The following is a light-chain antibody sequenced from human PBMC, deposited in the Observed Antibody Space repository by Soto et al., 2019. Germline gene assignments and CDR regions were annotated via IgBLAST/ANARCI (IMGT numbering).Light chain of an antibody. CDR1: QSMSRW. CDR2: KAS. J-gene: IGKJ1*01. CDR3: QHYNSYSEA. Sequence: DIHITHSPSTLSASVLYRVTMTCRASQSMSRWLAWYQRKPGKAPKLLIYKASTLKSGVPSRFSGSGSGTEFTLTISSLQPDDFATYYCQHYNSYSEAFGQGTKVDIK. V-gene: IGKV1-5*03.